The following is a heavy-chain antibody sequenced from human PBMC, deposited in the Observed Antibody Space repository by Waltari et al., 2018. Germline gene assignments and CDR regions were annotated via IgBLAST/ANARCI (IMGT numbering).Heavy chain of an antibody. J-gene: IGHJ4*02. D-gene: IGHD6-19*01. CDR3: ARVPPRYSSGYDY. CDR1: GGSISSSSYY. V-gene: IGHV4-39*07. Sequence: QLQLQESGPGLVKPSETLSLTCTVSGGSISSSSYYWGWIRQPPGKGLEWIGSIYYSGSTYYNPSLKSRVTISVDTSKNQFSLKLSSVTAADTAVYYCARVPPRYSSGYDYWGQGTLVTVSS. CDR2: IYYSGST.